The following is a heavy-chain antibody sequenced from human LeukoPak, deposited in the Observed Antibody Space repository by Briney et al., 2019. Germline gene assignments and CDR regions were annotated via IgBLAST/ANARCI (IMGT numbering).Heavy chain of an antibody. CDR1: GFTFSNAW. CDR2: IKSKTDGGTT. D-gene: IGHD2-2*02. V-gene: IGHV3-15*01. CDR3: TTPIGYCSSTSCYILDY. J-gene: IGHJ4*02. Sequence: GGSLRLSCAASGFTFSNAWMSWVRQAPGKGLEWVGRIKSKTDGGTTDYAAPVKGRFTVSRDDSKNTLYLQMNSLKTEDTAVYYCTTPIGYCSSTSCYILDYWGQGTLVTVSS.